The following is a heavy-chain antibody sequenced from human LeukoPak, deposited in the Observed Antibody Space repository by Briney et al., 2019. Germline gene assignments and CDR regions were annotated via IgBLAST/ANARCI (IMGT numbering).Heavy chain of an antibody. J-gene: IGHJ4*02. V-gene: IGHV3-21*01. CDR3: ARVSGGYGSSGWYEKDY. CDR2: ISSSSSYI. D-gene: IGHD6-19*01. Sequence: GGSLRLSCAASGFTFSSYSMNWVRQAPGKGLEWVSSISSSSSYIYYADSVKGRFTISRDNAKNSLYLQMNSLRAEDTAVYYCARVSGGYGSSGWYEKDYWGQGTLVTVSS. CDR1: GFTFSSYS.